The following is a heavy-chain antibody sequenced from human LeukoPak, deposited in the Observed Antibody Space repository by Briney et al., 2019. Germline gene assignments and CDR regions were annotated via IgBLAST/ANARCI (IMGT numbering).Heavy chain of an antibody. CDR1: GYTFTGYY. Sequence: ASVKVPCTASGYTFTGYYMHWVRQAPGQGLEWMGWINPNSGGTNYAQKFQGWVTMTRDTSISTAYMELSRLRSDDTAVYYCARGLYGSSSWYGDYWGQGTLVTVSS. D-gene: IGHD6-13*01. CDR2: INPNSGGT. CDR3: ARGLYGSSSWYGDY. V-gene: IGHV1-2*04. J-gene: IGHJ4*02.